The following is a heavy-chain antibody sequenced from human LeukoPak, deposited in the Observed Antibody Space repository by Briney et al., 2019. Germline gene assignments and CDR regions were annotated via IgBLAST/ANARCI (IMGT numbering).Heavy chain of an antibody. V-gene: IGHV7-4-1*02. CDR3: ARDYSSGYYYYYYYYMDV. CDR1: GYTFTSYA. Sequence: GGSLRLSCAASGYTFTSYAMSWVRQAPGQGLEWMGWINTNTGNPTYAQGFTGRFVFSLDTSVSTAYLQISSLKAEDTAVYYCARDYSSGYYYYYYYYMDVWGKGTTVTVSS. CDR2: INTNTGNP. J-gene: IGHJ6*03. D-gene: IGHD3-22*01.